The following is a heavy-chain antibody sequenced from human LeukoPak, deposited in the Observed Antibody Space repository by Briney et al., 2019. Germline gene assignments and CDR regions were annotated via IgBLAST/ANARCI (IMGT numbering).Heavy chain of an antibody. CDR1: GGSISSYY. D-gene: IGHD3-22*01. V-gene: IGHV4-59*01. CDR2: IYYSGST. Sequence: PSETLSLTCTVSGGSISSYYWSWIRQPPGKGLEWIGYIYYSGSTNYNPSLKSRVTISVDTSKNQFSLKLSSVTAADTAVYYCARDAYYYDSSGYYYVEYFQHWGQGTLVTVSS. CDR3: ARDAYYYDSSGYYYVEYFQH. J-gene: IGHJ1*01.